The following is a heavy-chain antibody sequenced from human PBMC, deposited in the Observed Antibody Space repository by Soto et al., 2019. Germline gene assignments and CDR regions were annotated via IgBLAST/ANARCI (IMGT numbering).Heavy chain of an antibody. D-gene: IGHD2-8*01. CDR3: ARATPRYCTNGVCLLDWFDP. V-gene: IGHV1-69*06. CDR1: GGTFSSYA. CDR2: IIPIFGTA. Sequence: ASVKVSCKASGGTFSSYAISWVRQAPGQGLEWMGGIIPIFGTANYAQKFQGRVTITADKSTSTAYMELSSLRSEDTAVYYCARATPRYCTNGVCLLDWFDPWGQGTLVTVSS. J-gene: IGHJ5*02.